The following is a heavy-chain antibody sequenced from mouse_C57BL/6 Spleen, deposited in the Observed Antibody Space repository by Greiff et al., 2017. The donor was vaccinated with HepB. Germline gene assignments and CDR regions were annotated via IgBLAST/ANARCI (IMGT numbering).Heavy chain of an antibody. V-gene: IGHV1-15*01. J-gene: IGHJ3*01. CDR2: IDPETGGT. CDR1: GYSFTDYE. CDR3: TRDGYNAWFAY. Sequence: VQLQESGAELVRPGASVTLSCKASGYSFTDYEMHWVKQTPVHGLEWIGAIDPETGGTAYNQKFKGKAILTADKSSSTAYMELRSLTSEDSAVYYCTRDGYNAWFAYWGQGTLVTVSA. D-gene: IGHD2-3*01.